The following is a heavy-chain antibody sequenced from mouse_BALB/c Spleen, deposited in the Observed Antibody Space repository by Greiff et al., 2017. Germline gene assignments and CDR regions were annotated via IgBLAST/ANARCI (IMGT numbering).Heavy chain of an antibody. D-gene: IGHD1-2*01. Sequence: EVKLQESGPELVKPGASVKMSCKASGYTFTSYVMHWVKQKPGQGLEWIGYINPYNDGTKYNEKFKGKATLTSDKSSSTAYMELSSLTSEDSAVYYCAGLRPYYFDYWGQGTTLTVSS. V-gene: IGHV1-14*01. CDR3: AGLRPYYFDY. CDR1: GYTFTSYV. CDR2: INPYNDGT. J-gene: IGHJ2*01.